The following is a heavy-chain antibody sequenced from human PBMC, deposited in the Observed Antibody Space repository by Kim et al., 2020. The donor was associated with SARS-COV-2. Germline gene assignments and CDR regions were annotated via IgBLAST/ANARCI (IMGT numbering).Heavy chain of an antibody. D-gene: IGHD3-3*01. CDR2: IIPIFGTE. CDR1: GGTFSSYA. CDR3: ARTPGYDFWSGYSPYYFDY. V-gene: IGHV1-69*13. J-gene: IGHJ4*02. Sequence: SVKVSCKASGGTFSSYAISWVRQAPGQGLEWMGGIIPIFGTENYAQKFQGRVTITADESTSTAYMELSSLRSEDTAVYYCARTPGYDFWSGYSPYYFDYWGQGTLVTVSS.